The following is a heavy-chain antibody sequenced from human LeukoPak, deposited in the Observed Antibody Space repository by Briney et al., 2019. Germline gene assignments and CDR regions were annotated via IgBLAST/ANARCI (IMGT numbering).Heavy chain of an antibody. V-gene: IGHV1-18*01. Sequence: ASVKVSCKASGYTFTSYGISWVRQAPGQGLEWMGWISAYNDNTNYAQKLQGRVTMTTDTSTSTAYMELRSLRSDDTAVYYCARGPPRYGSTGQIDYWGQGTLVTVSS. CDR3: ARGPPRYGSTGQIDY. D-gene: IGHD1-14*01. CDR2: ISAYNDNT. CDR1: GYTFTSYG. J-gene: IGHJ4*02.